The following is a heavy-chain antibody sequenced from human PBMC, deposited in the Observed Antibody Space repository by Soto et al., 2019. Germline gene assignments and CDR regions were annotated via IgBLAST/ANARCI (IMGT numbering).Heavy chain of an antibody. J-gene: IGHJ6*02. CDR3: ARHIRSSGWPSYYYYGMDV. CDR1: GGSISSSSYY. D-gene: IGHD6-19*01. V-gene: IGHV4-39*01. Sequence: PSETLSLTCTVSGGSISSSSYYWGWIRQPPGKGLEWIGSIYYSGSTYYNPPLKSRVTISVDTSKNQFSLKLSSVTAADTAVYYCARHIRSSGWPSYYYYGMDVWGQGTTVTVS. CDR2: IYYSGST.